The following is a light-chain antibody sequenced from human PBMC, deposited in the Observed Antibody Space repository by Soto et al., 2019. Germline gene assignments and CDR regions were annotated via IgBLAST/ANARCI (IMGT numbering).Light chain of an antibody. J-gene: IGLJ2*01. V-gene: IGLV2-14*01. CDR2: EVS. Sequence: QSVLTQPASVSGSPGQSITISCTGTSSDVGGYNFVSWYQQHPGKAPRLMIFEVSNRPSGVSYRFSGSKSGNTASLTISGLQAEDEADYYCSSYTGSSTYVVFGGGTKLTVL. CDR3: SSYTGSSTYVV. CDR1: SSDVGGYNF.